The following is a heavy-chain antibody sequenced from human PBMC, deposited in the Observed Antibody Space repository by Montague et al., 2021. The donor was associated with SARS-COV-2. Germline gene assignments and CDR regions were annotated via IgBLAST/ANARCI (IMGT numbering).Heavy chain of an antibody. CDR1: GGSFSGYY. J-gene: IGHJ4*02. V-gene: IGHV4-34*01. CDR3: ARVPKCVFTYDYDSSGYASDD. Sequence: SETLSLTCAVYGGSFSGYYWSWIRQPPGKGLEWIGEINHSGSTKYNPSLKSRVTISVDTSKNQFSLKLSSVTAADTAVYYCARVPKCVFTYDYDSSGYASDDWGQGTLVTVSS. CDR2: INHSGST. D-gene: IGHD3-22*01.